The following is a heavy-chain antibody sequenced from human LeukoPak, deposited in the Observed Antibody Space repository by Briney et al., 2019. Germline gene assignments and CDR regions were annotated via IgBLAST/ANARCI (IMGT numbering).Heavy chain of an antibody. Sequence: SETLSLTCTVSGGSISSSSYYWGWIRQPPGKGLEWIGSIYYSGSTYYNPPLKSRVTISVDTSKNQFSLRLSSVTAADTAMYYCASSLRRGGIAVADLYYYYYMDVWGKGTTVTVSS. V-gene: IGHV4-39*07. CDR1: GGSISSSSYY. D-gene: IGHD6-19*01. CDR2: IYYSGST. CDR3: ASSLRRGGIAVADLYYYYYMDV. J-gene: IGHJ6*03.